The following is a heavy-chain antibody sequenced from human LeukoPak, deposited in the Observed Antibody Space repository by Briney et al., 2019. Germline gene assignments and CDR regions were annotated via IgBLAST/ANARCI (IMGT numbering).Heavy chain of an antibody. CDR2: IIPIFGRP. J-gene: IGHJ5*02. CDR3: ARDRPGRYCSSPSCFTASPLDP. Sequence: ASVKVYCKTSRGTFSSYAITWVRQAPGQGLEWMGGIIPIFGRPNYAQKFQGRVTITADESTSTAYMELSSLRSEDTAVYYCARDRPGRYCSSPSCFTASPLDPWGQGTLVIVSS. V-gene: IGHV1-69*13. CDR1: RGTFSSYA. D-gene: IGHD2-2*02.